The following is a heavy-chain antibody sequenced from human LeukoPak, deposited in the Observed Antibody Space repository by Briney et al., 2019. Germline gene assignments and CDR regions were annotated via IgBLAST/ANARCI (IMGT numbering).Heavy chain of an antibody. CDR2: IYYSGST. J-gene: IGHJ4*02. D-gene: IGHD2-2*01. CDR3: ATEDVVVPTAAQRPIDF. Sequence: SETLSLTCTVSGGSIRNSSFFWGWVRQSPGKGLEWIASIYYSGSTYYNPSLKSRVTITLDTSKNQFSLTLNSVTAAGTAVYYCATEDVVVPTAAQRPIDFWGQGKLVTVSS. CDR1: GGSIRNSSFF. V-gene: IGHV4-39*02.